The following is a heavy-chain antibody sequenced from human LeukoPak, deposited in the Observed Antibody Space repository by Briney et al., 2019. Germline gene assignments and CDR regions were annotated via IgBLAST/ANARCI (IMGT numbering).Heavy chain of an antibody. CDR3: ARGAPGSYCSGGSCPYFDY. Sequence: ASVKVSCKASGYTFTSYGISWVQQAPGQGLEWMGWMNPNSGNTGYAQKFQGRVTMTRNTSISTAYMELSILRSEDTAVYYCARGAPGSYCSGGSCPYFDYWGQGTLISVSS. CDR2: MNPNSGNT. V-gene: IGHV1-8*02. J-gene: IGHJ4*02. D-gene: IGHD2-15*01. CDR1: GYTFTSYG.